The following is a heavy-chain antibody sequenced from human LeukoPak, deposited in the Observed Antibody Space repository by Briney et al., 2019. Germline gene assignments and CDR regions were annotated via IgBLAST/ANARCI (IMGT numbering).Heavy chain of an antibody. D-gene: IGHD6-19*01. CDR1: GFTFSDYS. Sequence: PGGSLRLSCAASGFTFSDYSMTWIRQAPGKGLEWVSYITGSGTTIYYADSVKGRFTISRDNAKNSVYLQMNSLRAEDTAVYYCARDRRSGPRTDYWGQGTLVTASS. CDR2: ITGSGTTI. V-gene: IGHV3-11*01. CDR3: ARDRRSGPRTDY. J-gene: IGHJ4*02.